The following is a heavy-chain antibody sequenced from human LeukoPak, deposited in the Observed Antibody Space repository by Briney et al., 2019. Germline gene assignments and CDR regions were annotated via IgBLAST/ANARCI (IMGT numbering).Heavy chain of an antibody. CDR1: GDSVSSNSAA. CDR2: TYCRSKWYN. D-gene: IGHD6-13*01. J-gene: IGHJ6*02. V-gene: IGHV6-1*01. CDR3: ARYYTGYSSSWAPYYYYYGMDV. Sequence: SQTLSLTCAISGDSVSSNSAAWNWIRQSPSRGLEWLGRTYCRSKWYNDYAVSVKSRITINPDTSKNQFSLQLNSVTPEDTAVYYCARYYTGYSSSWAPYYYYYGMDVWGQGTTVTVSS.